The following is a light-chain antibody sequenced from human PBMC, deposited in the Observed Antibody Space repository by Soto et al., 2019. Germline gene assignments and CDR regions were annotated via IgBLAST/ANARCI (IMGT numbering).Light chain of an antibody. Sequence: DIQMTQSPSSLSASVGDRVTITCQASLDIDNYLNWYQQKPGEAPKLVIYDASILETGVPSRFSGSGSVTDFTFTISSLQTEDVATYYCQHYRYLPMYTFGQGTRMEIK. V-gene: IGKV1-33*01. CDR2: DAS. CDR1: LDIDNY. J-gene: IGKJ2*01. CDR3: QHYRYLPMYT.